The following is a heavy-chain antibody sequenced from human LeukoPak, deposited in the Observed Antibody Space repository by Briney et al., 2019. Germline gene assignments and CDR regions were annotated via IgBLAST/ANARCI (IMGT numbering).Heavy chain of an antibody. J-gene: IGHJ4*02. Sequence: ASVKVSCKASGYTSTSHGISWVRQAPGQGLEWMGWISFYNGNTNYAQKLQGRMTMTTDTSTSTAYMELRRLRSDDTAVYYCARDQAPRGIDYWGQGTLVTVSS. V-gene: IGHV1-18*01. CDR2: ISFYNGNT. CDR3: ARDQAPRGIDY. CDR1: GYTSTSHG. D-gene: IGHD3-10*01.